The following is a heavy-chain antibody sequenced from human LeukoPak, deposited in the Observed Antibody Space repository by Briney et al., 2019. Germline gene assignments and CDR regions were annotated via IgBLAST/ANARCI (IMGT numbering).Heavy chain of an antibody. CDR1: GFTFSNYS. D-gene: IGHD4-17*01. J-gene: IGHJ4*02. CDR3: ARVAINDYGDYFDY. CDR2: ISSSGSTI. V-gene: IGHV3-48*04. Sequence: PGGSLRLSCAASGFTFSNYSMNWVRQAPGKGLEWVSYISSSGSTIYYADSVKGRFTISRDNAKNSLYLQMNSLRAEDTAVYYCARVAINDYGDYFDYWGQGTLVTVSS.